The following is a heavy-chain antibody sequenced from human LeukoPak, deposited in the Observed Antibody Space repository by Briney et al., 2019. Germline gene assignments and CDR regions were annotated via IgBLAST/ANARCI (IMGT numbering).Heavy chain of an antibody. Sequence: PGGSLRLSCPASGFTFSDYTMQWLRQAPGKGLEWVAVIWHDGTYIPYGDSVRGRFTISRDNSKNTLYLQMNSLRAEDTAVYYCAREGPTTAVGSGAPDIWGLGTMVTVSS. CDR1: GFTFSDYT. CDR2: IWHDGTYI. V-gene: IGHV3-33*01. J-gene: IGHJ3*02. D-gene: IGHD6-13*01. CDR3: AREGPTTAVGSGAPDI.